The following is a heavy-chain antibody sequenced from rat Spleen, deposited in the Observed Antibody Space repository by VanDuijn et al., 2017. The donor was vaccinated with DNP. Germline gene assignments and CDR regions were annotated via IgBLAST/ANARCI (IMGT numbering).Heavy chain of an antibody. D-gene: IGHD1-4*01. Sequence: EVQLVESGGGLVQPGNSLKLSCTASGFTFSNYGMAWVRQAPTKGLEWVATISYDGSSTYYRDSVKGRFTISRDNAKSTLYLQMDSLRSEDTATYYCAGRPPPTRGPFDYWGQGVTVTVSS. CDR2: ISYDGSST. CDR3: AGRPPPTRGPFDY. V-gene: IGHV5-29*01. J-gene: IGHJ2*01. CDR1: GFTFSNYG.